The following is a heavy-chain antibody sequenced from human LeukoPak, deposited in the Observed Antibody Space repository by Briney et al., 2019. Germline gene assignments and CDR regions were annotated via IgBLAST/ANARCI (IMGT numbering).Heavy chain of an antibody. Sequence: PGGSLRLSCAASGFTFSSYAMSWVRQAPGKGLEWVSVIYSGGSTYYADSVKGRFTISRDNSKNTLYLQMNSLRAEDTAVYYCAREFRYCSSTSCYEVWFDPWGRGTLVTVSS. D-gene: IGHD2-2*01. J-gene: IGHJ5*02. V-gene: IGHV3-66*01. CDR2: IYSGGST. CDR3: AREFRYCSSTSCYEVWFDP. CDR1: GFTFSSYA.